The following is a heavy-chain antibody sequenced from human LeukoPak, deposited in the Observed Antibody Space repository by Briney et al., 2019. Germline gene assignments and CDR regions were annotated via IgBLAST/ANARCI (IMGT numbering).Heavy chain of an antibody. CDR2: INAGNGNT. CDR1: GYTFSTYA. D-gene: IGHD5-18*01. J-gene: IGHJ4*02. Sequence: ASVKVPCKASGYTFSTYAMHWVRQAPGQRLEWMGWINAGNGNTKYSQKFQGRVILTSDTSASTAYMELSSLRSEDTAVYYCATRYNYNWGFDYWGQGTLVTVSS. V-gene: IGHV1-3*01. CDR3: ATRYNYNWGFDY.